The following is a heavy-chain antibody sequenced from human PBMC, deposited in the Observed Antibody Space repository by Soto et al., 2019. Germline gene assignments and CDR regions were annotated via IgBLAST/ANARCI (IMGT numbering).Heavy chain of an antibody. CDR3: ARSRDGYSFYFYYGMDG. D-gene: IGHD4-4*01. Sequence: PGGSLRLSCAASGFTFTSYGMHWVRQASGKGLEWMALILHDGSAEYYADSVKGRFTISRDNSKNTLYLQMNSLRAEDTAVYYCARSRDGYSFYFYYGMDGWGQGTTVTVSS. V-gene: IGHV3-30*03. CDR2: ILHDGSAE. CDR1: GFTFTSYG. J-gene: IGHJ6*02.